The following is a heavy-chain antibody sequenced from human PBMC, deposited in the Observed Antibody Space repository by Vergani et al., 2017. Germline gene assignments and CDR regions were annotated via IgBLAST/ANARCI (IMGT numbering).Heavy chain of an antibody. D-gene: IGHD4-23*01. V-gene: IGHV3-13*01. CDR2: IGTAGDT. J-gene: IGHJ4*02. CDR3: AREGSDGGLEG. CDR1: GFTFSSYD. Sequence: EVQLVESGGGLVQPGGSLRLSCAASGFTFSSYDMHWVRQATGKGLEWVSAIGTAGDTYYPGSVKGRFTISRENAKNSLYLQMNSLRAGDTAVYYCAREGSDGGLEGWGQGTLVTVSS.